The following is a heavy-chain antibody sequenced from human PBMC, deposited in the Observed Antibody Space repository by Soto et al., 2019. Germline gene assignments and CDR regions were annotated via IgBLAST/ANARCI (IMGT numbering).Heavy chain of an antibody. D-gene: IGHD3-10*01. CDR1: GGSITSYY. V-gene: IGHV4-59*01. J-gene: IGHJ4*01. CDR2: IHNSGST. CDR3: ARRWSGIDD. Sequence: QVQLQESGPGLVKPSETLSLTCTVSGGSITSYYWSWIRQPPGKGLEWIGYIHNSGSTSHNPSLQSRVTISPDLSKNQFSLDLRSVTAADTAVYYCARRWSGIDDWGHGTLVTVSS.